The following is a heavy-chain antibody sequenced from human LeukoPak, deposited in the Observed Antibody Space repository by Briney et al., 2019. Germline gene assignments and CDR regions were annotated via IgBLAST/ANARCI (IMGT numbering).Heavy chain of an antibody. V-gene: IGHV1-2*02. CDR2: INPNSGGT. D-gene: IGHD3-22*01. CDR1: GYTFTGYY. J-gene: IGHJ4*02. CDR3: ARVYRSYYYDSSGYSFLPVFDY. Sequence: ASVKVSCKASGYTFTGYYMHWVRQAPGQGLEWMGWINPNSGGTNYAQKFQGRVTMTRDTSISTAHMELSRLRSDDTAVYYCARVYRSYYYDSSGYSFLPVFDYWGQGTLVTVSS.